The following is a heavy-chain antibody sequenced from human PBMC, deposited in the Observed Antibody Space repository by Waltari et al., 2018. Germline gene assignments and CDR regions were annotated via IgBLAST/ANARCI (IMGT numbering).Heavy chain of an antibody. D-gene: IGHD5-18*01. CDR2: ISSSSSYI. Sequence: EVQLVESGGGLVKPGGSLRLSCAASGFTFSSYSMNWVRQAPGKGLEWVSSISSSSSYIYYADSVKGRFTSSRDNAKNSLYLQMNSLRAEDTAVYYCAREDTAMANIDYWGQGTLVTVSS. V-gene: IGHV3-21*01. CDR3: AREDTAMANIDY. J-gene: IGHJ4*02. CDR1: GFTFSSYS.